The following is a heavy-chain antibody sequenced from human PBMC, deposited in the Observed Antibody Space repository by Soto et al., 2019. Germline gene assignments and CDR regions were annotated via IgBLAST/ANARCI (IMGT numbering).Heavy chain of an antibody. D-gene: IGHD5-18*01. CDR3: ARDGIQLWKGGPFDY. CDR1: GGTFSSYT. J-gene: IGHJ4*02. Sequence: QVQLVQSGAEVKKPGSSVKVSCKASGGTFSSYTISWVRQAPGQGLEWMGRIIPILGIANYAQKFQGRVKITADKSRRTAYMELRSLRSEDTAVYYCARDGIQLWKGGPFDYWGQGTLVTVSS. V-gene: IGHV1-69*08. CDR2: IIPILGIA.